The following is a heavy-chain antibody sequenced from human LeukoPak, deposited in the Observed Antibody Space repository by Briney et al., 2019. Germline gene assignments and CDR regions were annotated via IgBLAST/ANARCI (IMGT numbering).Heavy chain of an antibody. V-gene: IGHV4-59*12. CDR3: ARDYLDSGLGSFDM. Sequence: PSETLSLTCTVSGGSISSYYWSWIRQPPGKGLEWIGYIYYSGSTNYNPSLKSRVTISVDTSKNQISLRLTSVTVTDTAMYYCARDYLDSGLGSFDMWGQGTMVTVSS. J-gene: IGHJ3*02. D-gene: IGHD3-10*01. CDR1: GGSISSYY. CDR2: IYYSGST.